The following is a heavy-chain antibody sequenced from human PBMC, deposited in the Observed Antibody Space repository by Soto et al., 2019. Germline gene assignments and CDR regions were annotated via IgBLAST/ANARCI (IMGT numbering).Heavy chain of an antibody. D-gene: IGHD3-22*01. CDR3: ARGGSGYTWFNEF. Sequence: SVKVSCKASGGLFSSYPISWVRQAPGQGLEWMGGIIPVFQTAYYTQRFQGRVTITADESTNTAYMELSSLRSEDTAIYYCARGGSGYTWFNEFWGQGTLVTVSS. J-gene: IGHJ4*02. CDR2: IIPVFQTA. CDR1: GGLFSSYP. V-gene: IGHV1-69*13.